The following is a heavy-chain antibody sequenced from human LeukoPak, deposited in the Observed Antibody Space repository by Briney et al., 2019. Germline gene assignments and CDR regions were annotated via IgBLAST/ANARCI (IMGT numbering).Heavy chain of an antibody. J-gene: IGHJ4*02. Sequence: GGSLRLSCAASGFTVSSNYMSWVRQAPGKGLEWVSVIYSGGSTYYADSVKGRFTISRDNSKNTLYLQMNSLRAEDTAVYYCARIDFWSGAPPKFDYWGRGTLVTVSS. D-gene: IGHD3-3*01. CDR2: IYSGGST. V-gene: IGHV3-53*01. CDR3: ARIDFWSGAPPKFDY. CDR1: GFTVSSNY.